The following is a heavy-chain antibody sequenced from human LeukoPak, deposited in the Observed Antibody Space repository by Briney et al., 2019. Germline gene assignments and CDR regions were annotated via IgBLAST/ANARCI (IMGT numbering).Heavy chain of an antibody. CDR1: GYTFTGYY. CDR2: INPNSGGT. D-gene: IGHD2-15*01. V-gene: IGHV1-2*02. J-gene: IGHJ6*02. Sequence: ASVKVSCKASGYTFTGYYMHWVRQAPGQRLEWMGWINPNSGGTNYAQKFQGRVTMTRDMSISTAYMELSRLRSDDTAVYYCARGPDIVVVVAATPGDYYGMDVWGQGTTVTVSS. CDR3: ARGPDIVVVVAATPGDYYGMDV.